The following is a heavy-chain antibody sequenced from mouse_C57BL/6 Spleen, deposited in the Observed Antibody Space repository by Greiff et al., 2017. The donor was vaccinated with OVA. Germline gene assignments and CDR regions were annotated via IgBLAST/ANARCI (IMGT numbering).Heavy chain of an antibody. V-gene: IGHV5-9*01. J-gene: IGHJ2*01. Sequence: EVMLVESGGGLVKPGGSLKLSCAASGFTFSSYTMSWVRQTPEKRLEWVATISGGGGNTYYPDSVKGRFTISRDNAKNTLYLQMSSLRAEDTALYYSARRTGTAFDYWGQGTTLTVSS. D-gene: IGHD4-1*01. CDR2: ISGGGGNT. CDR1: GFTFSSYT. CDR3: ARRTGTAFDY.